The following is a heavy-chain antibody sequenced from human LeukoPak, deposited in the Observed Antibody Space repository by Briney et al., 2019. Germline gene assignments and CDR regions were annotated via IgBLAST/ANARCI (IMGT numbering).Heavy chain of an antibody. CDR1: GFTFSDYY. J-gene: IGHJ4*02. CDR2: ISSRGSTI. CDR3: ARGIAWIQLGYFDY. Sequence: GVSQRLSCAASGFTFSDYYMSWIRQAPGKGLEWVSYISSRGSTIYYADSVKGRFTISRDNAKNSLYLQMNSLRAEDTAVYYCARGIAWIQLGYFDYWGQGTLVTASS. V-gene: IGHV3-11*04. D-gene: IGHD5-18*01.